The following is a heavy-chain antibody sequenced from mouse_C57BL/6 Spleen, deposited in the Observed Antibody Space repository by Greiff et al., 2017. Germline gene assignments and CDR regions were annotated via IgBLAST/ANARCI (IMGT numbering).Heavy chain of an antibody. CDR1: GYTFTTYP. CDR3: ARRRDYYGSSVYWYFDV. J-gene: IGHJ1*03. D-gene: IGHD1-1*01. V-gene: IGHV1-47*01. CDR2: FHPYNDDT. Sequence: VQLQQSGAELVKPGASVKMSCKASGYTFTTYPIEWMKQNHGKSLEWIGNFHPYNDDTKYNEKFKGKATLTVEKSSSTVYLELSRLTSDDSAVYYCARRRDYYGSSVYWYFDVWGTGTTVTVSS.